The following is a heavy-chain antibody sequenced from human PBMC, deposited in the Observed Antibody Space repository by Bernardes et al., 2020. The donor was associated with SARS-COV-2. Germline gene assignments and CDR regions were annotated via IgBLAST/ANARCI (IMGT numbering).Heavy chain of an antibody. V-gene: IGHV3-15*04. Sequence: GGSLRLSCEASGFAFYGSWMSWVRQAPGKGLEWVGRLARQYDGGAADYAAAVKGRFIITRDDWRNTLYLQMNSLRTEDTALYYCTTESWWYFDHWGQGALVTVSS. CDR2: LARQYDGGAA. CDR3: TTESWWYFDH. D-gene: IGHD2-15*01. CDR1: GFAFYGSW. J-gene: IGHJ4*02.